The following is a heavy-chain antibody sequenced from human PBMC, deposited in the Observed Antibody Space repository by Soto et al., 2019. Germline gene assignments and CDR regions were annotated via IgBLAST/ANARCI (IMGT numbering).Heavy chain of an antibody. Sequence: QVQLQESGPGLLKPSGTLSLTCNVSGVSISISNWWTWIRQPPGKGLEWIGQIYHSGSTNYNPSLESRVTMAVDKSQDQFSLKLTSMTAADTAIYFCARATDDYGDAFDIWGPGTVVTVSS. J-gene: IGHJ3*02. CDR1: GVSISISNW. CDR2: IYHSGST. V-gene: IGHV4-4*02. CDR3: ARATDDYGDAFDI. D-gene: IGHD4-17*01.